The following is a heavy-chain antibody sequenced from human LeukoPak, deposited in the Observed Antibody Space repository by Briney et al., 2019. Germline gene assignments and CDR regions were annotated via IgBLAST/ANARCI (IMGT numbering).Heavy chain of an antibody. CDR1: GVTFSSYG. D-gene: IGHD1-14*01. CDR3: AIETADYHLPDDY. V-gene: IGHV3-30*03. Sequence: GRSLRLSCAASGVTFSSYGMHWVRQAPGKGLEWVAVISYDGSNKYYADSVKGRFTISRDNSKNTLYLQMNSLRAEDTAVYYCAIETADYHLPDDYWGQGTLVTVSS. CDR2: ISYDGSNK. J-gene: IGHJ4*02.